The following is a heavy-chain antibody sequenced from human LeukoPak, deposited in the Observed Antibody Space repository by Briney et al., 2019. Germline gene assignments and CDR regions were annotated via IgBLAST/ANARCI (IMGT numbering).Heavy chain of an antibody. Sequence: GGSLRLSCAASGFTFSSYGMHWVRQAPGKGLEWVSAISGSGGSTYYADSVKGRFTISRDNSKNTLYLQMNSLRAEDTAVYYCAKDPDIVVVPAAFYMDVWGKGTTVTVSS. J-gene: IGHJ6*03. CDR3: AKDPDIVVVPAAFYMDV. D-gene: IGHD2-2*01. CDR1: GFTFSSYG. CDR2: ISGSGGST. V-gene: IGHV3-23*01.